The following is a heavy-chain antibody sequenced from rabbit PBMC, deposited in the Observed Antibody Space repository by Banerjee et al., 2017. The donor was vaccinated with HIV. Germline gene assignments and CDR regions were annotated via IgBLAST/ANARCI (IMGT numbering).Heavy chain of an antibody. J-gene: IGHJ4*01. Sequence: EESGGDLVKPEGSLTLTCTASGFSFSSSYWICWVRQAPGKGLEWIGTIYAGSSGSTVYATWAKGRFTISRTSSTTVTLQMTSLTAADTATYFCARDLAGVIGWNFNLWGPGTLVTVS. V-gene: IGHV1S45*01. CDR3: ARDLAGVIGWNFNL. CDR2: IYAGSSGST. D-gene: IGHD4-1*01. CDR1: GFSFSSSYW.